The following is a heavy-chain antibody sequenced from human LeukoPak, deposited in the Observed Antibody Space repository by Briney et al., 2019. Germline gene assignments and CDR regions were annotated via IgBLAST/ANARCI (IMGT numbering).Heavy chain of an antibody. CDR3: ARAQPIIGYQYYGIDV. V-gene: IGHV1-2*02. Sequence: ASVKVSCKASGYIFTGHYMHWVRQAPGQGLEYMGWINPNSGGTHFAQKFQGRVTMTRDTSISTVYMELSGLRSDDTAVYYCARAQPIIGYQYYGIDVWGQGTTVTVSS. D-gene: IGHD3-3*01. CDR1: GYIFTGHY. J-gene: IGHJ6*02. CDR2: INPNSGGT.